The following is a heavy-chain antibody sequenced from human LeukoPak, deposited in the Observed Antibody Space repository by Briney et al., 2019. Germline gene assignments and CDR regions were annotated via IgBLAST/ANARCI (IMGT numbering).Heavy chain of an antibody. CDR2: IYYSGST. D-gene: IGHD5-12*01. CDR1: GGSISSSSYY. Sequence: SETLSLTCTVSGGSISSSSYYWGWIRQPPGKGLEWIGTIYYSGSTYYNSSLKSRVTISVDTSKNQFSLKLSSVTAADTAVYYCARTPLIVRWLQGFDYWGQGTLVTVSS. CDR3: ARTPLIVRWLQGFDY. V-gene: IGHV4-39*01. J-gene: IGHJ4*02.